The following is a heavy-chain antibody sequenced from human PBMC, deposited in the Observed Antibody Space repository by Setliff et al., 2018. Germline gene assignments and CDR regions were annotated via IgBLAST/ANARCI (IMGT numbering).Heavy chain of an antibody. J-gene: IGHJ5*02. Sequence: PSETLSLTCSVYGDSFSGYFWTWIRQPRGKGLEWIEDIAQSGSTNYTPSLKSLLTISVDTSKNQFSLSLSYVTAADTAVYYCAGGAFGSRWYVRPWFDPWGQGTLVTVSS. CDR1: GDSFSGYF. CDR3: AGGAFGSRWYVRPWFDP. V-gene: IGHV4-34*01. D-gene: IGHD6-13*01. CDR2: IAQSGST.